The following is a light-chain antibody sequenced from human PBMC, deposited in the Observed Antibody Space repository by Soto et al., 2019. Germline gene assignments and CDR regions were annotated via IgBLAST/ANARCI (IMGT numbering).Light chain of an antibody. V-gene: IGKV4-1*01. CDR3: QQYYTTPWT. Sequence: DIVMTQSPDSLAVSLGERATINCKYSKSVLYSSDNKNYLTWYQQRPGQPPKLLIYWASTRESGVPDRFSGSGSGTDFTLTISSLQAEDVAVYYCQQYYTTPWTFGQGTKVEI. CDR1: KSVLYSSDNKNY. CDR2: WAS. J-gene: IGKJ1*01.